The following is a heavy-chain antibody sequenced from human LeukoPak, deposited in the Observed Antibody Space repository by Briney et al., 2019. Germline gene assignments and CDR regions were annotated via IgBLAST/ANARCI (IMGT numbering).Heavy chain of an antibody. CDR2: IYYSGST. CDR1: GGSISSGSYY. D-gene: IGHD4-17*01. J-gene: IGHJ4*02. CDR3: ARGGDYFDY. Sequence: SQTLSLTCTVSGGSISSGSYYWSWIRQPPGKGLEWIGYIYYSGSTNYNPSLKSRVTISVDTSKNQFSLKLSSVTAADTAVYYCARGGDYFDYWGQGTLVTVSS. V-gene: IGHV4-61*01.